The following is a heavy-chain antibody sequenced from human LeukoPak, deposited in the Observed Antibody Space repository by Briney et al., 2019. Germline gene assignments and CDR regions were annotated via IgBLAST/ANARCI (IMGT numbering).Heavy chain of an antibody. D-gene: IGHD3-10*01. CDR3: AKDYDGINPFDF. J-gene: IGHJ4*02. V-gene: IGHV3-23*01. Sequence: PGGSLRLSCAASGFTFSSYAMSWVRQAPGKGLEWVSGITARSDRTWYAESVEGRFTVSRDNSKNTVYLQMSSLRAEDTALYYCAKDYDGINPFDFWGQGTLVTVSS. CDR2: ITARSDRT. CDR1: GFTFSSYA.